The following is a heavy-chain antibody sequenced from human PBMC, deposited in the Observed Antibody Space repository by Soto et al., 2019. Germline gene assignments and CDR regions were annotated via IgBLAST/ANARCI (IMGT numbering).Heavy chain of an antibody. V-gene: IGHV3-23*01. D-gene: IGHD3-10*01. J-gene: IGHJ5*02. CDR1: GFTFSSYA. CDR3: AKSAMVRGGGWFDP. Sequence: EVQLLESGGGLVQPGGSLRLSCAASGFTFSSYAMSWVRQAPGKGLEWVSDISGSGGITYYADSVKGRFTISRDNSRNTLYLQMNSLRAEDTAVYYCAKSAMVRGGGWFDPWGQGTLVTVSS. CDR2: ISGSGGIT.